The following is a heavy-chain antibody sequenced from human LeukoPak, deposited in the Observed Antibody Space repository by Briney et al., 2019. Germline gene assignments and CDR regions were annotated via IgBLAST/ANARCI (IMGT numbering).Heavy chain of an antibody. D-gene: IGHD3-16*01. V-gene: IGHV1-2*02. CDR3: APTSEAYTSNWSV. J-gene: IGHJ4*02. CDR1: GYRFTDDY. CDR2: INPDTDFT. Sequence: ASVRVSCKTSGYRFTDDYIHWVRQAPGQGLEWMGWINPDTDFTNYAPKFRGRVIMTRDTSISTAYMEVRRLTFVDTAIYYCAPTSEAYTSNWSVWGQGTLVTVSP.